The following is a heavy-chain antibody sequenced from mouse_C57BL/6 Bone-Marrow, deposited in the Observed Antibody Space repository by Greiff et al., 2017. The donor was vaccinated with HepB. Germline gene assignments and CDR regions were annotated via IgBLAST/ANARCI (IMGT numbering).Heavy chain of an antibody. Sequence: QVQLQQSGPELVKPGASVKISCKASGYAFSSSWMNWVKQRPGKGLEWIGRIYPGDGDTNYNGKFKGKATLTADKSSSTAYMQLSSLTSEDSAVYFCSRSDYYGSSWFAYWGQGTTLTVSS. CDR2: IYPGDGDT. J-gene: IGHJ2*01. V-gene: IGHV1-82*01. CDR1: GYAFSSSW. CDR3: SRSDYYGSSWFAY. D-gene: IGHD1-1*01.